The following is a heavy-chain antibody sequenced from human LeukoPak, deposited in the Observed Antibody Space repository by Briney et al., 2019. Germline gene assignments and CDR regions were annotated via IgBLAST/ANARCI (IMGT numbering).Heavy chain of an antibody. D-gene: IGHD3-3*01. V-gene: IGHV4-59*08. Sequence: SETLSLTCTVSGGSISSYYWSWIRQPPGKGLEWIGYIYYSGSTYYNPSLKSRVTISVDTSKNQFSLKLSSVTAADTAVYYCARNVYYDFWSGSATYYYYYMDVWGKGTTVTVSS. CDR2: IYYSGST. CDR3: ARNVYYDFWSGSATYYYYYMDV. CDR1: GGSISSYY. J-gene: IGHJ6*03.